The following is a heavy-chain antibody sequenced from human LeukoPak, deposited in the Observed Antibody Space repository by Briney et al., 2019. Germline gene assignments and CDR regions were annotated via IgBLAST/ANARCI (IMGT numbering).Heavy chain of an antibody. Sequence: GESLKISCKGSGYSFTSYWIGWVRRMPGKGLEWMGIIYPGDSDTRYSPSFRGQGTISADKSISTAYLQWSSMKASDTAMYYCAIHAGYYDSSAYYWGQGTLVTVSS. D-gene: IGHD3-22*01. CDR1: GYSFTSYW. J-gene: IGHJ4*02. CDR2: IYPGDSDT. V-gene: IGHV5-51*01. CDR3: AIHAGYYDSSAYY.